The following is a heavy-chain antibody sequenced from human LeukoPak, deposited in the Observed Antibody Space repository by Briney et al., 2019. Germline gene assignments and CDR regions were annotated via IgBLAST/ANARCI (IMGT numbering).Heavy chain of an antibody. CDR2: ISYDGSNK. J-gene: IGHJ4*02. CDR1: GFTFSSYG. Sequence: GRSLRLSCAASGFTFSSYGMHWVRQAPGKGLEWVAVISYDGSNKYYADSVKGRFTISRDNSKNTLYLQMNSLRAEDTAVYYCAKDDTPGIAVAGQDYWGQGTLVTVSS. CDR3: AKDDTPGIAVAGQDY. V-gene: IGHV3-30*18. D-gene: IGHD6-19*01.